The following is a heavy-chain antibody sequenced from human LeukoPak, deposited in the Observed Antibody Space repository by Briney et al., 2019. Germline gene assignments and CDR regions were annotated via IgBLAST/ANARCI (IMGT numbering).Heavy chain of an antibody. D-gene: IGHD3-22*01. CDR1: GGSISSYY. Sequence: SETLSLTRILSGGSISSYYWSWIRQPPGKGLEWIGRIYTSGSTNYNPSLKSRVTMSVDTSKNQFSLKLSSVTAADTAVYYCARGYYDSSGYPSAEYFQHWGQGTLVTVSS. CDR2: IYTSGST. J-gene: IGHJ1*01. CDR3: ARGYYDSSGYPSAEYFQH. V-gene: IGHV4-4*07.